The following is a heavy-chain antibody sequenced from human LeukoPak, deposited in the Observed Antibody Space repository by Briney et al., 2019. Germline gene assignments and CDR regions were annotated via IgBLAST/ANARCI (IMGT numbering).Heavy chain of an antibody. V-gene: IGHV3-73*01. CDR3: TTSPAYCGGDCYSIGVEY. CDR1: GFTFSGSA. CDR2: ISSNSNAYAT. Sequence: GRSLRLSCAASGFTFSGSALHWVRQASGKGLEWVGRISSNSNAYATAYTESVKGRFTISRDDSKSTAYLQMNSLKTEDTAMYYCTTSPAYCGGDCYSIGVEYWGQGTLVTVSS. D-gene: IGHD2-21*02. J-gene: IGHJ4*02.